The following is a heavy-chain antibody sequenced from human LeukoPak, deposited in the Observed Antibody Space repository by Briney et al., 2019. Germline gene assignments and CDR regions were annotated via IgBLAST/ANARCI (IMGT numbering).Heavy chain of an antibody. CDR3: ARGPLGRYCSGGSCYPGGY. J-gene: IGHJ4*02. V-gene: IGHV3-30-3*01. D-gene: IGHD2-15*01. Sequence: GGSLRLSCAASGFTFSSYAMRWVRQAPGKGRECVAVISYDGSNKYYADSVKGRFTISRDNSKNTLYLQMNSLRAEDTAVYYCARGPLGRYCSGGSCYPGGYWGQGTLVTVSS. CDR1: GFTFSSYA. CDR2: ISYDGSNK.